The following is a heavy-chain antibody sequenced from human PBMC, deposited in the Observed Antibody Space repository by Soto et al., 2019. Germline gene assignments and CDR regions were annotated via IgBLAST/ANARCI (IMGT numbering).Heavy chain of an antibody. Sequence: SETLSLTCAVYGGSFSGYYWSWIRQPPGKGLEWIGEINHSGSTNYNPSLKSRVTISVDTSKNQFSLKLSSVTAADTAVYYCARLSGCSGGSCYSWGQGTTVTVSS. CDR2: INHSGST. J-gene: IGHJ6*02. CDR1: GGSFSGYY. D-gene: IGHD2-15*01. CDR3: ARLSGCSGGSCYS. V-gene: IGHV4-34*01.